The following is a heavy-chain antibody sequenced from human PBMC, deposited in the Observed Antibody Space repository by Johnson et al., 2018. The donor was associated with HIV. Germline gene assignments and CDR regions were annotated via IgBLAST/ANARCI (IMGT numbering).Heavy chain of an antibody. CDR1: GFNVSCNH. CDR2: IYSGNNT. Sequence: VQLVESGGGLIQPGGSLRLSCAASGFNVSCNHMAWVRQGTGKGLEWVSVIYSGNNTHYADSVKGRFTISRDNCTNTLYLQIDSLRAEEQMNSLRVEDTAVYYCAKNMGEFWVDSIEIWGQGTMVTVSS. CDR3: VEDTAVYYCAKNMGEFWVDSIEI. D-gene: IGHD2-21*01. J-gene: IGHJ3*02. V-gene: IGHV3-53*01.